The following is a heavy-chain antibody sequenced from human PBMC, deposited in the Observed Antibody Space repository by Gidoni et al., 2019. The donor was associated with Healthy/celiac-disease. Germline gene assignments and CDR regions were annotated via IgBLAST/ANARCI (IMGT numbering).Heavy chain of an antibody. D-gene: IGHD2-2*01. J-gene: IGHJ5*02. V-gene: IGHV4-34*01. Sequence: QVQLQQWGAGLFKPAETLSLTCAVYGGSFSGDYWSWIPQPPGKGLEWIGEINHSGSTNYNPSLKSRVTISVDTSKNQFSLKLSSVTAADTAVYYCARVVVVPAAISWFDPWGQGTLVTVSS. CDR3: ARVVVVPAAISWFDP. CDR2: INHSGST. CDR1: GGSFSGDY.